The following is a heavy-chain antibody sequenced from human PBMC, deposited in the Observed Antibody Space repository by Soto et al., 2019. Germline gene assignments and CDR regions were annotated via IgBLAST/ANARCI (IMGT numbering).Heavy chain of an antibody. D-gene: IGHD6-19*01. CDR3: ARGAYAQQWLVVPSNY. J-gene: IGHJ4*02. Sequence: EVQLLESGGGLLQPGESLRVSCAASGFTFSSYAMSWVRQAPGKGLEWVSAISGSGDSTYYADSVKGRFTSSRDNSKSSLYLRMNSLSAEATDIYYCARGAYAQQWLVVPSNYWGQGTLVTVSS. CDR2: ISGSGDST. CDR1: GFTFSSYA. V-gene: IGHV3-23*01.